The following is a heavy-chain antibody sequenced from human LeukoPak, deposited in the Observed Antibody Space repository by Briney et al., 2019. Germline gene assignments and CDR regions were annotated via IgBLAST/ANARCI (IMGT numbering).Heavy chain of an antibody. J-gene: IGHJ4*02. CDR2: ISAYSGNT. CDR1: GYTFISYG. V-gene: IGHV1-18*03. CDR3: ARGGRWLYFDY. D-gene: IGHD5-24*01. Sequence: ASVKVSCKASGYTFISYGISWVRQAPGQGLDWMGWISAYSGNTNYAQKFQGRVTITRDTSASTAYMELSSLRSEDMAVYYCARGGRWLYFDYWGQGTLVTVSS.